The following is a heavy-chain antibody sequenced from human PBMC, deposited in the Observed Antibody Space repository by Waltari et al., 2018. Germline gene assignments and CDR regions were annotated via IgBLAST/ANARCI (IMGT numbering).Heavy chain of an antibody. J-gene: IGHJ4*02. CDR1: GVAFADSG. V-gene: IGHV3-23*04. Sequence: EVRLVESGGGLVQPGGSLRLSFAAPGVAFADSGMSWVRQAPGKGLECVSSISGSGGTTYYADSVKGRFTMSKDNSKNTLFLQMNSLRVDDTADYYCAKSSGSYYEVFDYWGRGTLVTVSS. CDR2: ISGSGGTT. CDR3: AKSSGSYYEVFDY. D-gene: IGHD1-26*01.